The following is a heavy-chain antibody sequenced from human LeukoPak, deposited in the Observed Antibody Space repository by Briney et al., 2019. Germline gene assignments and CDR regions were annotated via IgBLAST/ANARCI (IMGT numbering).Heavy chain of an antibody. D-gene: IGHD2-2*01. CDR2: ISGGGGST. CDR3: ARSPTAINGYFDP. V-gene: IGHV3-23*01. CDR1: GFTFSSYA. Sequence: PGGSLRLSCAASGFTFSSYAMNWVRQAPGKGLEWVSVISGGGGSTYYADSVKGRFTISRDNSKNTLYLQMNSLRADDTAVYYRARSPTAINGYFDPWGQGTLVTVSS. J-gene: IGHJ5*02.